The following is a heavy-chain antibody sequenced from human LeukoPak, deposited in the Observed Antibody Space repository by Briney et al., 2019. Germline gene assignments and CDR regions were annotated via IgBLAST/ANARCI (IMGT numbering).Heavy chain of an antibody. CDR3: ARRGPKNYYGSGSWSLDV. J-gene: IGHJ6*04. V-gene: IGHV4-59*08. CDR2: IYYSGST. Sequence: SETLSLTCTVSGGSISSYYWSWIRQPPGKGLEWIGYIYYSGSTNYNPSLKSRVTISVDTSKNQFSLKLSSVTAADTAVYYCARRGPKNYYGSGSWSLDVWGKGTTVTVSS. CDR1: GGSISSYY. D-gene: IGHD3-10*01.